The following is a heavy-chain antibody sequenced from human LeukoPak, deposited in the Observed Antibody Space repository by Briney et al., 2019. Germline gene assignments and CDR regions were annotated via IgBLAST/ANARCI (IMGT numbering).Heavy chain of an antibody. CDR2: INPYTGLT. D-gene: IGHD2-8*02. J-gene: IGHJ1*01. CDR1: GYTFTNYG. CDR3: ARVPGGGSEYFRH. V-gene: IGHV1-18*04. Sequence: AASVKVSCKTSGYTFTNYGISWVRPAPGQGLEWVGWINPYTGLTNSAQELRDRVTLTSDTSTNTAYMEVRSIRSDDTAVYFCARVPGGGSEYFRHWGQGTLVTVSS.